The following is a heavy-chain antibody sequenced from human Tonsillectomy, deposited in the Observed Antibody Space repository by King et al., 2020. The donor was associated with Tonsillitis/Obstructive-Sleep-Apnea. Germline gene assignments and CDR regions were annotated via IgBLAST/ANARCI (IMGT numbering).Heavy chain of an antibody. CDR2: IYHSGST. Sequence: QVQLQESGPGLVKPSETLSLTCTVSGGSVNSTTYYWSWIRQPPGKGLEWIGYIYHSGSTNYNPSLKSRVTISLDTSKNQFSLNLRSVTAADTAVYYCASLIEYFYYMDVWGRGATVIVSS. CDR3: ASLIEYFYYMDV. CDR1: GGSVNSTTYY. J-gene: IGHJ6*03. V-gene: IGHV4-61*01. D-gene: IGHD2-15*01.